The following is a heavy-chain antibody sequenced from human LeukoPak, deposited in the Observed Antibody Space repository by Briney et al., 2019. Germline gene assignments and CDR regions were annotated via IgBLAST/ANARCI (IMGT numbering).Heavy chain of an antibody. CDR1: ADTFTTYG. J-gene: IGHJ5*02. CDR3: ARSTLYGFDP. Sequence: ASVKVSCKASADTFTTYGLSWVRQAPGQGLEWMGLISAYNGNTNYAQKFQGRVSMATDTSTSTAYMELRSLRSDDTAVYYCARSTLYGFDPWGQGTLVTVSS. CDR2: ISAYNGNT. V-gene: IGHV1-18*01. D-gene: IGHD2-2*02.